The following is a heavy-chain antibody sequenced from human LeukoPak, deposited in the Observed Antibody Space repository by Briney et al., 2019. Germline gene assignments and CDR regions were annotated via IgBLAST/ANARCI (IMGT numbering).Heavy chain of an antibody. CDR2: ISRSSNYI. J-gene: IGHJ4*02. CDR3: ARDYGNSGYVYYFDY. V-gene: IGHV3-21*01. CDR1: GASIISDI. D-gene: IGHD3-22*01. Sequence: PSETLSLTCTVSGASIISDIYYWGWIRQPPGKGLEWVSSISRSSNYIYYADSVKGRFTISRDNAKNSLYLQMNSLRAEDTAVYYCARDYGNSGYVYYFDYWGQGTLVTVSS.